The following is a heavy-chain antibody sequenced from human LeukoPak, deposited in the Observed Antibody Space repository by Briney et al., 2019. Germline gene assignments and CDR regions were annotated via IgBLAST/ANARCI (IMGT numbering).Heavy chain of an antibody. CDR2: ISYDGSNK. CDR3: ARVLSGRGSLYDYYYYMDV. V-gene: IGHV3-30*14. D-gene: IGHD3-10*01. Sequence: GMSLRLSCAASGFIFSSYAMHWVRQAPGKGLEWVAVISYDGSNKYYADSVKGRFTISRDNSKNTLYLQMNSLRAEDTAVYYCARVLSGRGSLYDYYYYMDVWGKGTTVTISS. J-gene: IGHJ6*03. CDR1: GFIFSSYA.